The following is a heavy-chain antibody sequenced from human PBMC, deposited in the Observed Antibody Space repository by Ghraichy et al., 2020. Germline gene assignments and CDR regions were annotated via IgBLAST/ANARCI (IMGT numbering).Heavy chain of an antibody. D-gene: IGHD6-13*01. CDR2: IYSGGST. CDR1: GFTVSSNY. CDR3: ARDRRGDSSSWPYYFDY. V-gene: IGHV3-66*01. Sequence: GESLNISCAASGFTVSSNYMSWVRQAPGKGLEWVSVIYSGGSTYYADSVKGRFSISKDNAKNSLYLQMNSLRAEDTAVYYCARDRRGDSSSWPYYFDYWGQGTLVTVSS. J-gene: IGHJ4*02.